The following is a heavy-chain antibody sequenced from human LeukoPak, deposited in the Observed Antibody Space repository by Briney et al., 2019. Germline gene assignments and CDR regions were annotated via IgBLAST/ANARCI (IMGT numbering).Heavy chain of an antibody. D-gene: IGHD1-26*01. J-gene: IGHJ4*02. Sequence: GGSLRLSCAASGFTFSDYFMSWVRQAPGKGLEWVANIKQDGSEKYYVDSVKGRFTISRDNAKNSLYLQMNSLRAEDTAVYYCARDAGVGAKDYWGQGTLVTVSS. CDR1: GFTFSDYF. CDR2: IKQDGSEK. CDR3: ARDAGVGAKDY. V-gene: IGHV3-7*05.